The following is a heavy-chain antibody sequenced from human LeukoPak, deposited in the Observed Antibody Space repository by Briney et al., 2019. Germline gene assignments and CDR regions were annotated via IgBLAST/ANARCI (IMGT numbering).Heavy chain of an antibody. CDR3: VRDELNAFDI. Sequence: ASVKVSCKASGGTFSSYAISWVRQAPGQGLEWMGGIIPIFGTANYAQKFQGRVTITADKSTSTAYMELSSLRSEDTAVYYCVRDELNAFDIWGQGTMVTVSS. J-gene: IGHJ3*02. CDR2: IIPIFGTA. V-gene: IGHV1-69*06. D-gene: IGHD1-26*01. CDR1: GGTFSSYA.